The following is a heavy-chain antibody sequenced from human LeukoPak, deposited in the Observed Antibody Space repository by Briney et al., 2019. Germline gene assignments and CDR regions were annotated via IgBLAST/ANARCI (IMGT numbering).Heavy chain of an antibody. CDR1: GGSISSYY. CDR3: ARGRWSSGWFDY. V-gene: IGHV4-59*01. D-gene: IGHD6-19*01. Sequence: SETLSLTCTVSGGSISSYYWNWIRQPPGKGLEWLGYVYYSGSTNYNPSLKSRVTISVDTSKNQFSLNLSSVTAADTAVYYCARGRWSSGWFDYWGQGTLVTVSS. J-gene: IGHJ4*02. CDR2: VYYSGST.